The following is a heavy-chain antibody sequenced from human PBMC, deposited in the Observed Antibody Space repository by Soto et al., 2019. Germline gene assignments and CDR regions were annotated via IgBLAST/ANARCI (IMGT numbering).Heavy chain of an antibody. D-gene: IGHD3-22*01. V-gene: IGHV1-24*01. CDR3: ATDVFDSTVDSSGYYSDY. Sequence: ASVKVSCKVPGYTLTELSMHWVRQAPGKGLEWMGGFDPEDGETIYAQKFQGRVTMTEDTSTDTAYMELSSLRSEDTAVYYCATDVFDSTVDSSGYYSDYWGQGTLVTVSS. CDR2: FDPEDGET. J-gene: IGHJ4*02. CDR1: GYTLTELS.